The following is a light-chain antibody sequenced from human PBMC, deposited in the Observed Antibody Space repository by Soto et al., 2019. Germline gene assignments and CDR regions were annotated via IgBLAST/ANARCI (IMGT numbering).Light chain of an antibody. CDR3: QQSYSTLWT. J-gene: IGKJ1*01. CDR2: AAS. Sequence: DIQMTQSPSSLSASVGDRVTITCRASQSISSYLNWYQQKPGKAPKLLIYAASSLQSGVPSRFSGSGAGTDFTLTINSLQPEDFATYYCQQSYSTLWTFGPGAKVDIK. V-gene: IGKV1-39*01. CDR1: QSISSY.